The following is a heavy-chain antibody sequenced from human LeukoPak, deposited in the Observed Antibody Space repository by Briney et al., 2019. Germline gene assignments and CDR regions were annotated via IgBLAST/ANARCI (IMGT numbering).Heavy chain of an antibody. CDR1: GGSLISYY. CDR2: VYYDGRT. V-gene: IGHV4-59*01. J-gene: IGHJ4*02. Sequence: PSETLSLTCTVSGGSLISYYWSWIRQTPGKGLEWLGYVYYDGRTSYNPSVESRITMSRDMSKSQFSLKLSSVTAADTAVYYCARKDGDFWGQGTLVTVSS. CDR3: ARKDGDF.